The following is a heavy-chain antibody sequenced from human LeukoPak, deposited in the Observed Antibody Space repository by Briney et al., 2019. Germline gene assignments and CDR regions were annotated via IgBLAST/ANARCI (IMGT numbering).Heavy chain of an antibody. CDR3: ARDVGDSSSDY. Sequence: TAKLSCKASGYIFTSYGINWVRQAPGQGLEWMGWISAYNGNTNYAQKLQGRVTMTTDTSTSTAYMELRSLRSDDTAVYYCARDVGDSSSDYWGQGTLVTVPS. V-gene: IGHV1-18*01. CDR2: ISAYNGNT. J-gene: IGHJ4*02. D-gene: IGHD6-13*01. CDR1: GYIFTSYG.